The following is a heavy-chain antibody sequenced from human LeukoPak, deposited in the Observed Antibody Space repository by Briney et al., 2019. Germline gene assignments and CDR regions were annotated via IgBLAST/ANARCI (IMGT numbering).Heavy chain of an antibody. D-gene: IGHD6-19*01. CDR3: AKVGSSGHLGYFDY. Sequence: PGGSLRLPCAASGFTFSSYSMNWVRQAPGKGLEWVSSISSSSSYIYYADSVKGRFTISRDNSKNTLYLQMNSLRAEDTAVYYCAKVGSSGHLGYFDYWGQGTLVTVSS. V-gene: IGHV3-21*04. J-gene: IGHJ4*02. CDR2: ISSSSSYI. CDR1: GFTFSSYS.